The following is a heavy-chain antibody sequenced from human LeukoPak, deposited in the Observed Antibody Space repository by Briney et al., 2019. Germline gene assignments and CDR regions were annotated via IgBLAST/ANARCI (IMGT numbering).Heavy chain of an antibody. Sequence: SQTLSLTCTVSGGSISSGSYYWSWIRQPAGKGLEWIGRIYTRGSTNYNPSLKSRVTISVDTSKNQFSLKLSSVTAADTAVYYCASFNTYSSGWHYYYYYMDVWGKGTTVTVSS. D-gene: IGHD6-19*01. V-gene: IGHV4-61*02. CDR2: IYTRGST. J-gene: IGHJ6*03. CDR3: ASFNTYSSGWHYYYYYMDV. CDR1: GGSISSGSYY.